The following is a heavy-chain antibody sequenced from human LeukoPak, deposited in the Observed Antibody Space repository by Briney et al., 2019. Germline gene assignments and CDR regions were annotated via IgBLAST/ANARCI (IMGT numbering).Heavy chain of an antibody. D-gene: IGHD6-13*01. J-gene: IGHJ4*02. CDR1: GGSISSYC. CDR3: ARGFSDSSSWGYDY. Sequence: SETLSLTCTVSGGSISSYCWYWIRQPPGKGLEWIAYIYYSGSTNYNPALKSRVPISVATSKNQFSLKLSSVTAADTAVYYCARGFSDSSSWGYDYWGQGALVTASS. V-gene: IGHV4-59*01. CDR2: IYYSGST.